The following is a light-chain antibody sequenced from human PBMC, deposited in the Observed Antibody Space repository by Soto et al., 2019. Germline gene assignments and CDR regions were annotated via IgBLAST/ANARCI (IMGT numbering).Light chain of an antibody. CDR2: GAS. CDR1: QSVSSSY. J-gene: IGKJ3*01. V-gene: IGKV3-20*01. Sequence: EIVLTQSPGTLSLSPGGRATLSCRASQSVSSSYLAWYQQKPGQPPRLLIYGASSRATGIPDRFSGSGSGTDFTLTISRLEPEDFAVYDCQQYGSSPVTFGPGTKVDIK. CDR3: QQYGSSPVT.